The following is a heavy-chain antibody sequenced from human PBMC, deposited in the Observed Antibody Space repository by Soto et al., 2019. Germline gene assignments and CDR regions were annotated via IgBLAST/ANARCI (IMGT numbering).Heavy chain of an antibody. CDR1: GGSVSSGSYY. CDR2: IYYSGST. D-gene: IGHD1-1*01. CDR3: ARIPTTGTVDY. Sequence: EALSLTCTVSGGSVSSGSYYWSWIRQPPGKGLEWIGYIYYSGSTNYNPSLKNRVTISVDTSKNQFSLKLSSVTAADTAVYYCARIPTTGTVDYWGQGTLVTVSS. V-gene: IGHV4-61*01. J-gene: IGHJ4*02.